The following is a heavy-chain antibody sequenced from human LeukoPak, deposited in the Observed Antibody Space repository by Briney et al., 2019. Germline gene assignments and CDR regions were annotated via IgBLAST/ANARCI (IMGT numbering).Heavy chain of an antibody. CDR2: IIPILGIA. Sequence: SVKVSCKASGGTFSSYAISWVRQAPGQGLEWMGRIIPILGIANYAQKFQGRVTITADKSTSTAYMELSSLKSEDTAVYYCARDGGYSSSWSDYWGQGTLVTVSS. CDR3: ARDGGYSSSWSDY. D-gene: IGHD6-13*01. CDR1: GGTFSSYA. J-gene: IGHJ4*02. V-gene: IGHV1-69*04.